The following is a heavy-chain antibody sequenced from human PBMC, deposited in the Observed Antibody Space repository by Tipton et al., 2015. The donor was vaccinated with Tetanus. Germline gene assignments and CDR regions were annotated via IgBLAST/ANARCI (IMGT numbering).Heavy chain of an antibody. Sequence: GSLRLSCAGSGFTFSDYAMSWVRQAPGKGLEWVSVMHGGGSTYYADSVKGRFIISRDNSKNTMYLQMNSLRAEDTALYYCTREVGDNAFDIWGQGTMVTVS. D-gene: IGHD2-2*01. CDR3: TREVGDNAFDI. CDR1: GFTFSDYA. J-gene: IGHJ3*02. CDR2: MHGGGST. V-gene: IGHV3-66*01.